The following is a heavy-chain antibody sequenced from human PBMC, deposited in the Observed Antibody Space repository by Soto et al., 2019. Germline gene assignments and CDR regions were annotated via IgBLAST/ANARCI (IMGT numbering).Heavy chain of an antibody. CDR3: AHSWGAEMAIGVGWYFDR. Sequence: QITLKESGPTLVKPTQTLTLTCTFSGFSLSTSGVGVGWIRQPPGKALEWLALIYWDDDKRYSPSLKSRLTITKDXXKXQXXLTMTNTDPLDTAPYYCAHSWGAEMAIGVGWYFDRWGRGTLVTVSS. CDR2: IYWDDDK. J-gene: IGHJ2*01. CDR1: GFSLSTSGVG. D-gene: IGHD2-15*01. V-gene: IGHV2-5*02.